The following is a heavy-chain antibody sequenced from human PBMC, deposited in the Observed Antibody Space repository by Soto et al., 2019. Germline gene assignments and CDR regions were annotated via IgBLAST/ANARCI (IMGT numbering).Heavy chain of an antibody. CDR2: INAANGDT. V-gene: IGHV1-3*01. CDR1: GYTFTSYG. D-gene: IGHD6-13*01. CDR3: VRRHVSATGIDWFDP. J-gene: IGHJ5*02. Sequence: ASVKGSCKASGYTFTSYGIDWVRQAPGQRLEWMGWINAANGDTKYSPKFQGRVTITRDTSASTAYMELSSLRSEDTAVYYCVRRHVSATGIDWFDPWGQGTLVTGFS.